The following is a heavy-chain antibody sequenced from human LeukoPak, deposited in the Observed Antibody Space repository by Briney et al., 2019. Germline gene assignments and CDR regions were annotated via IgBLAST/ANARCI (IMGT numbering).Heavy chain of an antibody. Sequence: LPGGSLRLSCAASGFTFSSYWMSWVRQAPGKGLEWVANIKQDGSEEYYVDSVKGRFTISRDNAKNSLYLQMNSLRAEDTAVYYCARPTYRGSYYFDYWGQGTLVTVSS. J-gene: IGHJ4*02. V-gene: IGHV3-7*01. CDR3: ARPTYRGSYYFDY. CDR2: IKQDGSEE. CDR1: GFTFSSYW. D-gene: IGHD1-26*01.